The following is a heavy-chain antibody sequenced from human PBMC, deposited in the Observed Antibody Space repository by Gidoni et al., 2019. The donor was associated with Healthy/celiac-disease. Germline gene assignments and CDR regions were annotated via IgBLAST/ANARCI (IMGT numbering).Heavy chain of an antibody. Sequence: QVQLVQSGAEVKKPGASVKVSCKASGYTFTSYYIPWVRQAPGQGLEWMGIINPSGGSTSYAQKFQGRVTMTRDTSTSTVYMELSSLRSEDTAVYYCGRDYYGSGNYYITQDSPFDYWGQGTLVTVSS. CDR1: GYTFTSYY. J-gene: IGHJ4*02. CDR2: INPSGGST. D-gene: IGHD3-10*01. V-gene: IGHV1-46*03. CDR3: GRDYYGSGNYYITQDSPFDY.